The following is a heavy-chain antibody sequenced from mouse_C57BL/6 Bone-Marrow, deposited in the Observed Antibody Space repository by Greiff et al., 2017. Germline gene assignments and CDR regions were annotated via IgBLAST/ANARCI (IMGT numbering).Heavy chain of an antibody. D-gene: IGHD2-3*01. Sequence: EVQRVESGGGLVQPKGSLKLSCAASGFTFNTYAMHWVRQAPGKGLEWVARISSKSSNYATYYADSVKDRFTINRDDSQSMLYLHMNNLKTEDTAMYYCARWHYYAMDYWGQGTSVTVSS. V-gene: IGHV10-3*01. J-gene: IGHJ4*01. CDR1: GFTFNTYA. CDR2: ISSKSSNYAT. CDR3: ARWHYYAMDY.